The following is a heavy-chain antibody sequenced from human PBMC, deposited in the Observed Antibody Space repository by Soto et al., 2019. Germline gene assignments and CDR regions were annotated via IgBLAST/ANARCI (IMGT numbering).Heavy chain of an antibody. D-gene: IGHD3-10*01. V-gene: IGHV4-59*08. CDR2: IYYSGST. J-gene: IGHJ5*02. CDR1: RGSISSYY. CDR3: ARLWYYGSGSYYKSWFDP. Sequence: SETLSLTSTVSRGSISSYYWSWIRPPPEKGLEWIGYIYYSGSTNYNPSLKSRVTISVDTCKNQFSLTLSSVTAADTAVYYCARLWYYGSGSYYKSWFDPWGQGTLVTVS.